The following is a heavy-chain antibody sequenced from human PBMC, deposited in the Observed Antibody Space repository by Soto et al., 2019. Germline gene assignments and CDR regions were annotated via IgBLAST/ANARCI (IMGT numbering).Heavy chain of an antibody. J-gene: IGHJ6*02. D-gene: IGHD2-15*01. CDR3: ARGYCSGGSCYSWLLYYYGMDV. Sequence: SETLSLTCTVSGVSISSGDFYWSWIRQPPGKGLEWIGEINHSGSTNYNPSLKSRVTISVDTSKNQFSLKLSSVTAADTAVYYCARGYCSGGSCYSWLLYYYGMDVWGQGTTVTVSS. V-gene: IGHV4-39*07. CDR2: INHSGST. CDR1: GVSISSGDFY.